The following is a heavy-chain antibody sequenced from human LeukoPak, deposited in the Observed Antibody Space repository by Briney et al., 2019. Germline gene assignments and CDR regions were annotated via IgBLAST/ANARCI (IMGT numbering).Heavy chain of an antibody. Sequence: GGSLRLSCAASGFTFSSYSMNWVRQAPGKGLEWVSAISGSGGSTYYADSVKGRFTISRDNSKNTLYLQMNSLRAEDTAVYYCAKDPAASDNDYWGQGTLVTVSS. V-gene: IGHV3-23*01. J-gene: IGHJ4*02. CDR3: AKDPAASDNDY. D-gene: IGHD2-15*01. CDR1: GFTFSSYS. CDR2: ISGSGGST.